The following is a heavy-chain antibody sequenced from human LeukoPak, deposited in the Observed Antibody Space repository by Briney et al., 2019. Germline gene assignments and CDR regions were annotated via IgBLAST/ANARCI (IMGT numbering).Heavy chain of an antibody. CDR2: IYYTGST. V-gene: IGHV4-59*12. J-gene: IGHJ3*02. Sequence: SETLSLTCTVSGGSISSYYWSWIRQPPGKGLEWIGYIYYTGSTNYNPSLKSRVTISVDTSKNQFSLKLSSVTAADTAVYCCARGSSSAAATAFDIWGQGTMVTVSS. CDR3: ARGSSSAAATAFDI. D-gene: IGHD6-13*01. CDR1: GGSISSYY.